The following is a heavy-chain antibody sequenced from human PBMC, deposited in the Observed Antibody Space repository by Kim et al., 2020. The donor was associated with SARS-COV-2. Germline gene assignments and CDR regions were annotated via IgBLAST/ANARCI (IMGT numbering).Heavy chain of an antibody. D-gene: IGHD5-12*01. V-gene: IGHV4-59*01. CDR1: GGSISSYY. Sequence: SETLSLTCTVSGGSISSYYWSWIRQPPGKGLEWIGYIYYSGSTNYNPSLKSRVTISVDTSKNQFSLKLSSVTAADTAVYYCARGDRVATIFHYYYYMDVCGKGTTVTVSS. J-gene: IGHJ6*03. CDR2: IYYSGST. CDR3: ARGDRVATIFHYYYYMDV.